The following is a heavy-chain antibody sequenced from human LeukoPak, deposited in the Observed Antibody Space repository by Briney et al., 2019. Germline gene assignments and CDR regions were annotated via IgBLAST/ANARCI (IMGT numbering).Heavy chain of an antibody. V-gene: IGHV3-23*01. J-gene: IGHJ4*02. D-gene: IGHD3-22*01. CDR1: GITLSNYG. CDR2: IGGSGGRT. Sequence: GGSLRLSCAVSGITLSNYGMSWVRQAPGKGLEWVAGIGGSGGRTNYADSVKGRFTISRDNTNNTLYLQMNSLRAEDTAVYFCAKRGVVIRVILVGFHKEAYYFDSWGQGALVIVSS. CDR3: AKRGVVIRVILVGFHKEAYYFDS.